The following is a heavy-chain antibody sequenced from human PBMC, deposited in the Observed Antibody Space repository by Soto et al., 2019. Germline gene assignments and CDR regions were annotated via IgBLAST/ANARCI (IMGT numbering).Heavy chain of an antibody. D-gene: IGHD6-13*01. CDR3: ARVEGSSSYFRHDC. CDR2: IYYSGSS. J-gene: IGHJ4*02. V-gene: IGHV4-31*03. Sequence: SETLSLTCTVSGGAISSGSYHWSCIRQHPGKGLEWVGNIYYSGSSYYNPSLKSRATISIDTSKDQFSLRLGYVTAADTAVYYCARVEGSSSYFRHDCWGGGPLVTVSS. CDR1: GGAISSGSYH.